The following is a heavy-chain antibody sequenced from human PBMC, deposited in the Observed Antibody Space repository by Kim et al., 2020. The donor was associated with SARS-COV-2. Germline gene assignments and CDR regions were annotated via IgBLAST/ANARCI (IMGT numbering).Heavy chain of an antibody. CDR2: IYYSGST. CDR1: GGSISSYY. CDR3: SRKGYYFDY. Sequence: SETLSLTCTVSGGSISSYYWSWIRQPPGKGLECIGDIYYSGSTNYNPSLKSGGTIPVDTSKNQFSLQLSSVTAADTAASYCSRKGYYFDYWGQGTL. J-gene: IGHJ4*02. D-gene: IGHD2-15*01. V-gene: IGHV4-59*01.